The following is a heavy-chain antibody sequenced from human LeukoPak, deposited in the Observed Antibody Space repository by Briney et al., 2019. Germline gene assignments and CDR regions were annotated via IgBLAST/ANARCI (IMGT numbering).Heavy chain of an antibody. CDR1: GGTFSSYA. D-gene: IGHD6-6*01. J-gene: IGHJ6*03. Sequence: ASVKVSCKASGGTFSSYAISWVRQAPGQGLEWMGRIIPILGIANYAQKFQGRVTITADESTSTAYMELSSLRSEDTAVYYCASFSEYSSSFYYYYYYMDVWGKGTTVTVSS. CDR3: ASFSEYSSSFYYYYYYMDV. CDR2: IIPILGIA. V-gene: IGHV1-69*04.